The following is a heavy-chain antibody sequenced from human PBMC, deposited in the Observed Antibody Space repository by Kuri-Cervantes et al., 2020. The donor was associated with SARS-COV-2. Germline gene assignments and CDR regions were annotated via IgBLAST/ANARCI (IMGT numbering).Heavy chain of an antibody. D-gene: IGHD2-15*01. V-gene: IGHV1-8*02. CDR3: ARVACSGGSGLPRYYYYGMDV. Sequence: ASVKVSCKASGDTFTSYAINWVRQVTGQGLEWMGWMNPNSGNTGYAQKFQGKVTMTRNTSISTAYMELSSLRSEDTAVYYCARVACSGGSGLPRYYYYGMDVWGQGTTVTVSS. CDR2: MNPNSGNT. CDR1: GDTFTSYA. J-gene: IGHJ6*02.